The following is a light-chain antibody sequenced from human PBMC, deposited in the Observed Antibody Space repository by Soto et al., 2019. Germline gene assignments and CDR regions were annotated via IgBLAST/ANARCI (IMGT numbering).Light chain of an antibody. J-gene: IGLJ1*01. CDR2: EVT. CDR3: CSYGGSSALPYV. CDR1: SSDVGTYNL. Sequence: QSALAQPASVSGSPEQSVTISCTGTSSDVGTYNLVSWYQQHPGKAPKLIIYEVTARPSGVSNRFSGSMFGNTASLTISGLLPEDAADSYCCSYGGSSALPYVFGSGTKVTVL. V-gene: IGLV2-23*02.